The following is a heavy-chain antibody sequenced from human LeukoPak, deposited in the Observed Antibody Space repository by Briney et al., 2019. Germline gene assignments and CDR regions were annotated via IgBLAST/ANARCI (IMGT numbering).Heavy chain of an antibody. V-gene: IGHV1-46*01. CDR1: GYTFTSYY. CDR2: INPSGGST. J-gene: IGHJ4*02. D-gene: IGHD6-6*01. Sequence: ASVKVSCKASGYTFTSYYMHWVRQAPGRGLEWMGIINPSGGSTSYAQKFQGRVTMTRDMSTSTVYMELSSLRSEDTAVYYCARKWVNSYSSSLGFDYWGQGTLVTVSS. CDR3: ARKWVNSYSSSLGFDY.